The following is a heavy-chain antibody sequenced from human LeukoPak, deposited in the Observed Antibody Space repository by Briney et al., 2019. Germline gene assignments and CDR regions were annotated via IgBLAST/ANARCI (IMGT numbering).Heavy chain of an antibody. CDR1: GASINSYY. Sequence: SETLSLTCSVSGASINSYYWSWVRQPPGKGLEWIGEINHSGSTNYNPSLKSRVAISVDKSENHISLKLTSVTAADTAVYYCAREGGPYRPLDYSGQGTLVTVAS. CDR3: AREGGPYRPLDY. J-gene: IGHJ4*02. V-gene: IGHV4-34*01. CDR2: INHSGST.